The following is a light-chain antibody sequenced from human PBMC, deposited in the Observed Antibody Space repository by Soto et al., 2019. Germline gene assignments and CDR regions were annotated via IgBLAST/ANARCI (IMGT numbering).Light chain of an antibody. CDR1: QSISSY. J-gene: IGKJ5*01. Sequence: DIQMTQSPSSLSASVGDRVTITCRASQSISSYLNWYQQKPGKAPKLLIYAASSLQSGVPSRFSGSGSGTDLPITISRLQPEDFATYYCQQSYSTPTTFGQGTRLEIK. V-gene: IGKV1-39*01. CDR3: QQSYSTPTT. CDR2: AAS.